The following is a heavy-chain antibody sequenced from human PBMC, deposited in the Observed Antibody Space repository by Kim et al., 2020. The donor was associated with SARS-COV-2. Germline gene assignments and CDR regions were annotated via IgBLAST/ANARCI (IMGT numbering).Heavy chain of an antibody. CDR3: AKGIAATSYYYGMDV. Sequence: GGSLRLSCAASGFTFDDYAMHWVRQAPGKGLEWVSGISWNSGSIGYADSVKGRFTISRDNAKNSLYLQMNSLRAEDTALYYCAKGIAATSYYYGMDVWGQGTTVTVSS. CDR2: ISWNSGSI. CDR1: GFTFDDYA. D-gene: IGHD2-15*01. V-gene: IGHV3-9*01. J-gene: IGHJ6*02.